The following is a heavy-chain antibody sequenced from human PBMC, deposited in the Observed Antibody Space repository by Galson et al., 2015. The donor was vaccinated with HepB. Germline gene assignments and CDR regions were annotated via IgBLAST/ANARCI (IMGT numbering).Heavy chain of an antibody. V-gene: IGHV1-18*01. CDR1: GYTFTSYG. Sequence: SVKVSCKASGYTFTSYGISWVRQAPGQGLEWMGWISAYNGNTNYAQKLQGRVTMTTDTSTSTAYMELRSLRSDDTAVYYCARDRGRQAYYDILTGVPFSDAFDIWGQGTMVTVSS. J-gene: IGHJ3*02. CDR2: ISAYNGNT. D-gene: IGHD3-9*01. CDR3: ARDRGRQAYYDILTGVPFSDAFDI.